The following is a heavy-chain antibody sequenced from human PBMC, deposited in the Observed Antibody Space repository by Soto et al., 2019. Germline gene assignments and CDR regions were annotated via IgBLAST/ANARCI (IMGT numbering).Heavy chain of an antibody. CDR2: INPNSGGT. D-gene: IGHD3-22*01. J-gene: IGHJ4*02. Sequence: QVQLVQSGAEVKKPGASVKVSCKASGYTFTGYYMHWVRQAPGQGLEWMGWINPNSGGTNYAQKFQGWVTMTRDTSISTAYMELSRLRSDETAVYYCARGYDSSGYYFAYRVQGTLVTVS. V-gene: IGHV1-2*04. CDR3: ARGYDSSGYYFAY. CDR1: GYTFTGYY.